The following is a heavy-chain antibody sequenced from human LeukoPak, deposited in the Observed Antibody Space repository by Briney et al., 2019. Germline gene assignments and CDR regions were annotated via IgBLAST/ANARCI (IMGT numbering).Heavy chain of an antibody. CDR3: ARGQDSSGYFDY. D-gene: IGHD3-22*01. CDR1: GGSISSYY. Sequence: SETLSLTCTVSGGSISSYYWSWIRQPPGKGLEWIGYIYTSGSTNYNPSLKSRVTMSVDTSKNQFSLKLSSVTAADTAVYYCARGQDSSGYFDYWGQGTLVTVSS. CDR2: IYTSGST. V-gene: IGHV4-4*09. J-gene: IGHJ4*02.